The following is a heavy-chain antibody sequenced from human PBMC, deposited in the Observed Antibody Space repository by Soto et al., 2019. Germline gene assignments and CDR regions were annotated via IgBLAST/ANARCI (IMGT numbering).Heavy chain of an antibody. J-gene: IGHJ4*02. CDR3: AREGLHYDILTGYYRGPFDY. CDR1: GFTFSSYS. Sequence: EVQLVESGGGLVQPGGSLRLSCAASGFTFSSYSMNWVRQAPGKGLEWVSYISSSSSTIYYADSVKGRFTISRDNAKNSLYLQINSLRAEDTAVYYCAREGLHYDILTGYYRGPFDYWGQGTLVTVSS. CDR2: ISSSSSTI. V-gene: IGHV3-48*01. D-gene: IGHD3-9*01.